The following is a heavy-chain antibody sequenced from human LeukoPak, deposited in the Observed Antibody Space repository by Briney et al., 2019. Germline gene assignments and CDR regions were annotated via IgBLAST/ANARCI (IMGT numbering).Heavy chain of an antibody. CDR1: GGSISSTSYY. CDR2: IYYSGST. Sequence: PSETLSLTCAVSGGSISSTSYYWAWVRQPPGKGLEWIETIYYSGSTYHNPSLKSRVTMSVDTFRNQFSLKLSSVDAADTAVYYCAKAGVRYFDSSGLYAFDFWGQGTTVTVSS. D-gene: IGHD3-22*01. CDR3: AKAGVRYFDSSGLYAFDF. J-gene: IGHJ3*01. V-gene: IGHV4-39*01.